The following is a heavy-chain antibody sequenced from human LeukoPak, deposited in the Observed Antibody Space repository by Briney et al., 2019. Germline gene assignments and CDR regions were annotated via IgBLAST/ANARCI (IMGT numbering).Heavy chain of an antibody. CDR3: ARVNINNWHSCDY. CDR2: IYHSGSP. D-gene: IGHD1-1*01. V-gene: IGHV4-4*02. CDR1: GGSISSNNW. Sequence: SGTLSLTCAVSGGSISSNNWWGWVRQPPGKGLEWIGEIYHSGSPNYNPSLESRVTISVDKSRNHFSLNLSSATAADTAVYYCARVNINNWHSCDYWGQGTLVTVSS. J-gene: IGHJ4*02.